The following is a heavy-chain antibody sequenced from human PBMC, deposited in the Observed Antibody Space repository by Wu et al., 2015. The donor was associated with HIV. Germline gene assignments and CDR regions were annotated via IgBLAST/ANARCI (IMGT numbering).Heavy chain of an antibody. Sequence: QVQLVQSGAEVKKPGASVKVSCKASGYTFTSYGISWVRQAPGQGLDWMGWISAYDGNTNYAQNLQGRVTLTTDTSTSTAYMELRSLRSDDTAVYYCARDHELLWFGEIWGQGTMVTVSS. CDR2: ISAYDGNT. J-gene: IGHJ3*02. CDR1: GYTFTSYG. V-gene: IGHV1-18*01. D-gene: IGHD3-10*01. CDR3: ARDHELLWFGEI.